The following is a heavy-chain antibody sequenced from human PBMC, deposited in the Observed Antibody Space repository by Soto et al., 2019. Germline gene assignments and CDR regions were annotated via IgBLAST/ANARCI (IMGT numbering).Heavy chain of an antibody. Sequence: GASVKVSCKASGYTFTSYDISWVRQAPGQGLEWMGWISAYNGNTNSAQKLQGRVTMTTDTSTSIAYMELRSLRSDDTAVYYCARAHHPGVANPWGQGTLVTVSS. CDR1: GYTFTSYD. V-gene: IGHV1-18*01. J-gene: IGHJ5*02. D-gene: IGHD5-12*01. CDR2: ISAYNGNT. CDR3: ARAHHPGVANP.